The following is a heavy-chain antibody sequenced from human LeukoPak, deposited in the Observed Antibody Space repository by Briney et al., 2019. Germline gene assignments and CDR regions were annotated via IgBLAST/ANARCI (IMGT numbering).Heavy chain of an antibody. V-gene: IGHV3-53*01. CDR3: ARGEFGELKY. D-gene: IGHD3-10*01. Sequence: HPGGTLRLSCAASGITFSSYGMSWVRQAPGKGLEWVSVIYSGGRTSYADSVKGRFTISRDNSKNTLYLQMNSLRAEDTAVYYCARGEFGELKYWGQGTPVTVSS. CDR1: GITFSSYG. J-gene: IGHJ4*02. CDR2: IYSGGRT.